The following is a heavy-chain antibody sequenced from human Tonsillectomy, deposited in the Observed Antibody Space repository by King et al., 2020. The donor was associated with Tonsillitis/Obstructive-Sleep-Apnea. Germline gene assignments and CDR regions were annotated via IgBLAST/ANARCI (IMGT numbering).Heavy chain of an antibody. D-gene: IGHD3-3*01. V-gene: IGHV3-48*02. CDR1: GFTFSSYS. Sequence: VQLVESGGGLVQPGGSLRLSCAASGFTFSSYSMNWVRQAPGKGLEWVSYISRSSSTIYYADSVKGRFTISRDNAKNSLYLQMNSLRDEDTAVYYCARDSLKYYDFWSGYPHHDAFDIWGQGTMVTVSS. CDR2: ISRSSSTI. CDR3: ARDSLKYYDFWSGYPHHDAFDI. J-gene: IGHJ3*02.